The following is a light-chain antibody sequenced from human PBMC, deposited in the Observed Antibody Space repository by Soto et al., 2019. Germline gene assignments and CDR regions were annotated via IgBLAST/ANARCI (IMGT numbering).Light chain of an antibody. CDR2: NAF. CDR3: HRHAYPPLT. V-gene: IGKV3-20*01. Sequence: EIVLTQSPGTLSLSPGERATLSCRASQSVGNNFLSWYQQRPGQAPRLLIYNAFNRATGISDRFSGSGSGTDSTLTISRLDPEDFAVYYCHRHAYPPLTFGQGPRLDIK. J-gene: IGKJ5*01. CDR1: QSVGNNF.